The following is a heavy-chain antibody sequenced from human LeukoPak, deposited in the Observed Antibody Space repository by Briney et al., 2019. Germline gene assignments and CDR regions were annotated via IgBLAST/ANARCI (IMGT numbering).Heavy chain of an antibody. CDR1: GLTHHDYA. J-gene: IGHJ6*03. D-gene: IGHD1-26*01. CDR2: IVGDSSKT. CDR3: AKQPYSYYYLDV. V-gene: IGHV3-23*01. Sequence: GGSLRLSCAISGLTHHDYAMTWVRQAPGKGLEWVSTIVGDSSKTYYADSVKGWFTISRDNSNYMLFLHMNSLRAEDTAIYYCAKQPYSYYYLDVWGKGTTVTVSS.